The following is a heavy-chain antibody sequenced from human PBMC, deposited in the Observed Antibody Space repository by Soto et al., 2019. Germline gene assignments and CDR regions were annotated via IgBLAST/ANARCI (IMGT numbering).Heavy chain of an antibody. CDR1: GFTFSSYA. J-gene: IGHJ4*02. CDR3: AKGGGHGYSYYAFHFDY. CDR2: ISGSGGST. V-gene: IGHV3-23*01. Sequence: GGSLRLSCAASGFTFSSYAMSWVRQAPGKGLEWVSAISGSGGSTYYADSVKGRFTISRDNSKNTLYLQMNSLRAEDTAVYYCAKGGGHGYSYYAFHFDYWGQGTLVTVSS. D-gene: IGHD5-18*01.